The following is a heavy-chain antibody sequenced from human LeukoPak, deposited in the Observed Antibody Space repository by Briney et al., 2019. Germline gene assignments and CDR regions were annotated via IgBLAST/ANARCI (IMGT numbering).Heavy chain of an antibody. CDR2: INWNGGST. CDR3: ARSYGSGSYYYYMDV. Sequence: PGGSLRLSCAASGFTFSTYSMNWVRQAPGKGLEWVSGINWNGGSTGYADSVKGRFTISRDNAKNSLYLQMNSLRAEDTALYYCARSYGSGSYYYYMDVWGKGTTVTVSS. D-gene: IGHD3-10*01. CDR1: GFTFSTYS. V-gene: IGHV3-20*04. J-gene: IGHJ6*03.